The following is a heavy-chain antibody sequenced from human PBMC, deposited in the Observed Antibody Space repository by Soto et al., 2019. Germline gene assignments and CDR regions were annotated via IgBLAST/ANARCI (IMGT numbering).Heavy chain of an antibody. V-gene: IGHV1-8*02. Sequence: ASVKVSCKASQYPFTRSHIHWVRQATGQGLEWMGWMNPNSGNTGYAQKFQGRVTMTRNTSISTAYMELSSLRSEDTAVYYCARGGSSSGDYWGQGTLVTVSS. J-gene: IGHJ4*02. CDR2: MNPNSGNT. CDR1: QYPFTRSH. D-gene: IGHD6-6*01. CDR3: ARGGSSSGDY.